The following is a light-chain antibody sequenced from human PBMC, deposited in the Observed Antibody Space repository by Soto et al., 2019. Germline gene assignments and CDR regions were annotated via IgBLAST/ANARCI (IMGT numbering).Light chain of an antibody. CDR2: DVT. Sequence: QSFLTQPRSVSGSPGQSVTISCAGTSSDVGRYDYVSWYQQYPGEAPKLIIYDVTERPSGVPDRFSGSKSGNTASLTISGLRAEDEAAYSCCSFAGSYSYVFGSGSKVTVL. J-gene: IGLJ1*01. CDR3: CSFAGSYSYV. CDR1: SSDVGRYDY. V-gene: IGLV2-11*01.